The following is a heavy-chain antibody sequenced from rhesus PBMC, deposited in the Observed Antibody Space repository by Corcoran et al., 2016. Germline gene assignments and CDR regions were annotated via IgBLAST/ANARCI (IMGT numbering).Heavy chain of an antibody. CDR2: ITYSGST. CDR1: GYSISSVDY. V-gene: IGHV4-122*02. J-gene: IGHJ5-2*02. Sequence: QVQLQESGPGLVKPSETLSPTCAASGYSISSVDYWSWARRPPGTVSGWIGYITYSGSTSYNPSLKSRVTISRDTSKNQFSLKLSSVTAADTAVYYCARDHNTVLVVVAMYNSLDVWGRGVLVTVSS. D-gene: IGHD2-21*01. CDR3: ARDHNTVLVVVAMYNSLDV.